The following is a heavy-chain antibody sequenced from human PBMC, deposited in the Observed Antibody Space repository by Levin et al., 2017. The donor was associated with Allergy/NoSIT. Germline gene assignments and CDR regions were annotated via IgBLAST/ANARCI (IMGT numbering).Heavy chain of an antibody. CDR2: IYSSGSA. CDR3: ARAEVGSEH. D-gene: IGHD1-14*01. CDR1: GGSISSGSYY. V-gene: IGHV4-61*02. Sequence: LRLSCKVSGGSISSGSYYWSWIRQPAAKGLEWIGRIYSSGSANYNPSLKSRVTISVDTSKNQFSLKLSSVTAADTAVYYCARAEVGSEHWGQGTVVTVSS. J-gene: IGHJ4*02.